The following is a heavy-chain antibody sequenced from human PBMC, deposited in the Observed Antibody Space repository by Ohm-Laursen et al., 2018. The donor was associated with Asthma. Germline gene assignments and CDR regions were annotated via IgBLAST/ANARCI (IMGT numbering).Heavy chain of an antibody. J-gene: IGHJ4*02. V-gene: IGHV3-30*18. CDR2: ISYDGSNK. D-gene: IGHD5-24*01. Sequence: SLRLSCAATGFTFSIYGMHWVRQAPGKGLEWVAVISYDGSNKYYADSVKGRFTISRDNSKNTLYLQMNSLRAEDTAVYYCAKVSVATIYWGQGTLVTVSS. CDR3: AKVSVATIY. CDR1: GFTFSIYG.